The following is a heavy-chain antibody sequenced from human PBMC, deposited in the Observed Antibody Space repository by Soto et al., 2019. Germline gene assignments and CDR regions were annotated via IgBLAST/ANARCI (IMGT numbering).Heavy chain of an antibody. CDR2: ISYDGITK. CDR1: GFTFSTHA. V-gene: IGHV3-30-3*01. J-gene: IGHJ5*02. Sequence: QEQVVESGGGVVQPGRSLRLSCAASGFTFSTHAMHWVRQAPGRGLEWVAIISYDGITKDYADSVKGRFTISRDNSKNAVYLQMNSLRSEDTALYYCARDWRTAGTTGWFDPWGQGTLVTVSS. CDR3: ARDWRTAGTTGWFDP. D-gene: IGHD6-13*01.